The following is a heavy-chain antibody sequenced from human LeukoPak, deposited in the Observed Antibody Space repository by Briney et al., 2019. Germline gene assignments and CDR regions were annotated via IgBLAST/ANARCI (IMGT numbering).Heavy chain of an antibody. CDR1: GVSVNDYY. D-gene: IGHD2-15*01. CDR2: VSPGGYT. CDR3: ARFRCSRGQDICYNY. V-gene: IGHV4-34*01. J-gene: IGHJ4*02. Sequence: TSETLSLTCAVSGVSVNDYYWSWIRQSPEKALEWIGEVSPGGYTTYNPSLKSRVIISEDTSENQLSLNVRSVTAADTALYYCARFRCSRGQDICYNYWAQGSLVTVSS.